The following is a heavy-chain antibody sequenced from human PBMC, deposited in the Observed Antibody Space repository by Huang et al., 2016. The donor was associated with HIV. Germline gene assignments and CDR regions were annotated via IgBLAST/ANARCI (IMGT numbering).Heavy chain of an antibody. Sequence: QLQLQESGPGLVKPSETLSLTCTVSGGSIRSDNYYWGWIRQPPGKGREWIGSTNYSGSTNYNPSLKSRVTITVDTSKNQCSLKMRSVTAADTAVYYCARLPGSITMIRGVITDPYWGQGTLVTVSS. CDR3: ARLPGSITMIRGVITDPY. CDR2: TNYSGST. D-gene: IGHD3-10*01. V-gene: IGHV4-39*01. J-gene: IGHJ4*02. CDR1: GGSIRSDNYY.